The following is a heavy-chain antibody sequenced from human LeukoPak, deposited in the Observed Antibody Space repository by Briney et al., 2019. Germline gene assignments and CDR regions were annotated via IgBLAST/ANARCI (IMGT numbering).Heavy chain of an antibody. D-gene: IGHD6-19*01. Sequence: GGSLRLSCAASGFTFSSYGMHWVRQAPGKGLEWVAVIWYDGSNEYYAGSVKGRFTISRDNSKNTLYLQMNSLRAEDTAVYYCAIPFSSGWYQLDYWGQGTLVTVSS. J-gene: IGHJ4*02. CDR1: GFTFSSYG. CDR3: AIPFSSGWYQLDY. V-gene: IGHV3-33*01. CDR2: IWYDGSNE.